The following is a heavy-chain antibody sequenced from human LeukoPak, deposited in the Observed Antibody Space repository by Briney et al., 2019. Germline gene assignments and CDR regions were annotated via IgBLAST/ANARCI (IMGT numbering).Heavy chain of an antibody. V-gene: IGHV3-30*02. D-gene: IGHD2/OR15-2a*01. CDR2: IRYDGSNK. Sequence: GGSLRLSCAASGFTFSYYGMHWVRQAPGKGLEWVAYIRYDGSNKYYADSVRGRFTISRDNAKNSVYLQMNSLRDEDTAVYFCARLLATWDYYYMDVWGKGTTVTVSS. CDR1: GFTFSYYG. J-gene: IGHJ6*03. CDR3: ARLLATWDYYYMDV.